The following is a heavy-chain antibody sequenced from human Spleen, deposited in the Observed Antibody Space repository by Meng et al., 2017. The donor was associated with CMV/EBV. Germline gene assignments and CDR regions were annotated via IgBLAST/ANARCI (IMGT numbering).Heavy chain of an antibody. J-gene: IGHJ3*02. Sequence: ASVKVSCKASGYTFTSFGITWVRQAPGQGLEWMGWISAYTGKTNYAQNLRDRVTMTTDRSTSTVYMDLTNLRSDDTAVYYCARHGGGLARPLEPFDIGGQGTMVTVS. CDR2: ISAYTGKT. D-gene: IGHD4-23*01. V-gene: IGHV1-18*01. CDR1: GYTFTSFG. CDR3: ARHGGGLARPLEPFDI.